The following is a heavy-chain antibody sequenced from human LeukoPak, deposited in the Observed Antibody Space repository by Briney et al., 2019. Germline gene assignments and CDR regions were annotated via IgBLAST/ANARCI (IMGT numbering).Heavy chain of an antibody. CDR1: GGTFSSYA. J-gene: IGHJ4*02. CDR3: ARDVVNYYDSSGYSRGDDY. CDR2: IIPILGIA. Sequence: SVKVSCKASGGTFSSYAIGWVRQAPGQGLEWMGRIIPILGIANYAQKFQGRVAITADKSTSTAYMELSSLRSEDTAVYYCARDVVNYYDSSGYSRGDDYWGQGTLVTVSS. D-gene: IGHD3-22*01. V-gene: IGHV1-69*04.